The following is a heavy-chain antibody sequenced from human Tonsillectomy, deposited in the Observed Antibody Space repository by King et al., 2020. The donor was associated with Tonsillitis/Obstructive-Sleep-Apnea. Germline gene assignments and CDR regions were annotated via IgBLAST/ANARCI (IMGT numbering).Heavy chain of an antibody. V-gene: IGHV3-21*01. J-gene: IGHJ4*02. CDR2: IDGSSNYI. D-gene: IGHD3-10*02. CDR3: ARENPYVWVGGKNPGC. Sequence: VQLVESGGGLVKPGGSLRLSCAASGFTFSSSSMNWVRQAPGKGLEWVSSIDGSSNYIYYADSVKGRFTISRDNAKNSLYLQMNSLRAEDTAVYYCARENPYVWVGGKNPGCWGQGTLVTVSS. CDR1: GFTFSSSS.